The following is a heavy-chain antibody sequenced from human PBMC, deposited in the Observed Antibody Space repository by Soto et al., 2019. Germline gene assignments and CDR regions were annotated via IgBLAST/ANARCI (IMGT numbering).Heavy chain of an antibody. D-gene: IGHD1-1*01. CDR1: GGSISSSSHY. J-gene: IGHJ4*02. CDR2: IYYSGST. Sequence: SLTGTVTGGSISSSSHYCGWIRQTPGTGLEWIGSIYYSGSTYYNPSLKSRVTISVDTSKDQFSLKLSSVTAADTAVYYCARHLGSQRRGFDYWGQGTLVTVSS. CDR3: ARHLGSQRRGFDY. V-gene: IGHV4-39*01.